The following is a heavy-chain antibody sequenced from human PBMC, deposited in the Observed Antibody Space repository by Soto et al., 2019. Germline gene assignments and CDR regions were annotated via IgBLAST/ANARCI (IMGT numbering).Heavy chain of an antibody. V-gene: IGHV3-23*01. Sequence: GGSMRLCCAASGFTFSSYAMSWVRQAPGKGLEWVSAISGSGGSTYYADSVKGRFTISRDNSKNTLYLQMNSLRAEDTAVYYCAKDLVAGVFDDWGQAPLVTVSS. CDR1: GFTFSSYA. J-gene: IGHJ4*02. D-gene: IGHD6-19*01. CDR2: ISGSGGST. CDR3: AKDLVAGVFDD.